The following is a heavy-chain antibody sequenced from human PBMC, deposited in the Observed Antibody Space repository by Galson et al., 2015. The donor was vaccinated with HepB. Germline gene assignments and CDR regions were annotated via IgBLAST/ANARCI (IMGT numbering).Heavy chain of an antibody. Sequence: SLRLSCAASGFTFSSYWMSWVRQAPGKGLEWVANIKQDGSEEYYVDSVKGRFAISRDNAKNSLYLQMNSLRAEDTAVYYCAREYSSSSFFGYWGQGTLVTVSS. D-gene: IGHD6-6*01. CDR1: GFTFSSYW. CDR2: IKQDGSEE. V-gene: IGHV3-7*03. CDR3: AREYSSSSFFGY. J-gene: IGHJ4*02.